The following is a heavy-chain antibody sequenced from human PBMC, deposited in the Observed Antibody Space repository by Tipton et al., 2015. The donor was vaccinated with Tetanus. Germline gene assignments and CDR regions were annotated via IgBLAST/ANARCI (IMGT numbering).Heavy chain of an antibody. V-gene: IGHV3-11*04. Sequence: SLRLSCAASGFTFSDYYMSWIRQAPGKGLEWISYISGVGGTVNHADSVKGRFTISRDNAKNSLYLQMNSLRAEDTAVYYCAREETYYDSSGYSRWFDPWGQGTLVTVSS. CDR2: ISGVGGTV. CDR1: GFTFSDYY. CDR3: AREETYYDSSGYSRWFDP. J-gene: IGHJ5*02. D-gene: IGHD3-22*01.